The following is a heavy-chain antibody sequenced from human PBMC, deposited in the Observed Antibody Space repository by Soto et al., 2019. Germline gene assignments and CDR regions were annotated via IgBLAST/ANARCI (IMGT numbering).Heavy chain of an antibody. CDR3: AGLAPRFYSSSSSGGGY. CDR2: IDPSDSYT. CDR1: GDRSTTFW. V-gene: IGHV5-10-1*01. Sequence: GASLRISCKASGDRSTTFWISWVRQTPGKGLEWMGRIDPSDSYTKYSPSFQGHVTISADTSISTAYLQWSTLKASDTAMYYCAGLAPRFYSSSSSGGGYWGQGTLVTVSS. J-gene: IGHJ4*02. D-gene: IGHD6-6*01.